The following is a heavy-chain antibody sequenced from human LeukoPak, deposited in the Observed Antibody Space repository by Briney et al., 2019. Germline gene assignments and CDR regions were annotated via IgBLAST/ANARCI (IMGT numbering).Heavy chain of an antibody. D-gene: IGHD1-26*01. J-gene: IGHJ3*02. CDR2: INPSDGST. CDR3: ATEGAYSGSYPPHGAFDI. Sequence: ASVKVSCKASGYTFTSYFMHWVRQAPGQGLEWMGIINPSDGSTSYAQKFQGRVTLTRDMSTSKVYMELSSLCSEDTAVYYFATEGAYSGSYPPHGAFDIWGQGTMVTVSS. CDR1: GYTFTSYF. V-gene: IGHV1-46*01.